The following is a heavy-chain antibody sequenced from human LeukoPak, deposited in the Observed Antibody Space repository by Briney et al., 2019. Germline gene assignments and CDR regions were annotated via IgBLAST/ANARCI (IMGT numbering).Heavy chain of an antibody. J-gene: IGHJ3*02. Sequence: SETLSLTCTVSGGSISSSSYYWGWIRQPPGKGLEWIGSIYYSGSTYYNPSLKSRVTISVDTSKNQFSLKLSSVTAADTAVYYCARAKDHSGYDDAFDIWGQGTMVTVSS. CDR1: GGSISSSSYY. CDR2: IYYSGST. V-gene: IGHV4-39*07. CDR3: ARAKDHSGYDDAFDI. D-gene: IGHD5-12*01.